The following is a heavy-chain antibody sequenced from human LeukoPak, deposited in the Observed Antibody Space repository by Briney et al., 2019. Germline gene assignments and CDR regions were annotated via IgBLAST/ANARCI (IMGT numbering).Heavy chain of an antibody. V-gene: IGHV3-23*01. Sequence: GSLRLSCAASGFTFNNYAMSWVRQAPGKGLEWVSAISGGDNTYHADSVKGRFTISRDNSKNTLHLQMNGLRAEDTAVYYCARHLEQLLAYFDYWGQEALVTVSS. CDR1: GFTFNNYA. D-gene: IGHD6-13*01. CDR2: ISGGDNT. CDR3: ARHLEQLLAYFDY. J-gene: IGHJ4*02.